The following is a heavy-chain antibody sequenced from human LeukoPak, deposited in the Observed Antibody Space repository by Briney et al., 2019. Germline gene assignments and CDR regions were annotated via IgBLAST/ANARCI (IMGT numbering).Heavy chain of an antibody. CDR3: ARDSNHYDSSAYYDTFDI. J-gene: IGHJ3*02. Sequence: PGGSLRLSCEASGFSFSTYWMTWVRQAPGKGLEWVGNIKKDGSEKHYVDSVRGRFTISRDNARNSLYLQMSSLRVEGTAMYYCARDSNHYDSSAYYDTFDIWGQGTMVTVSS. CDR2: IKKDGSEK. V-gene: IGHV3-7*01. CDR1: GFSFSTYW. D-gene: IGHD3-22*01.